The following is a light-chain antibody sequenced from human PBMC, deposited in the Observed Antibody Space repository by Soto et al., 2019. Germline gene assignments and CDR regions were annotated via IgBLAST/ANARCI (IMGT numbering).Light chain of an antibody. CDR2: GAS. CDR3: QQYHDWPL. J-gene: IGKJ3*01. Sequence: EIVMTQSPAALSMSPGERATLFCRASESIGSKLAWYQQKPGQAPRLLIYGASTRATGIPARFSGSGSGKDFTLTITSLQSEDFAVYYCQQYHDWPLFGPGTKMDIK. CDR1: ESIGSK. V-gene: IGKV3D-15*01.